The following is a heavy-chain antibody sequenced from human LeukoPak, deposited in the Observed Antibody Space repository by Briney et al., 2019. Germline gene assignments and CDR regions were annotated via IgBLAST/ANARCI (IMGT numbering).Heavy chain of an antibody. J-gene: IGHJ4*02. CDR3: ASGVYSGSYSADY. Sequence: SETLSLTCTVSGGSISSSSYYWGWIRQPPGKGLEWIGSIYYSGSTYYNPSLKSRVTISVDTSKNQFSLKLSSVTAADTAVYYCASGVYSGSYSADYWGQGTLVTVSS. V-gene: IGHV4-39*01. D-gene: IGHD1-26*01. CDR1: GGSISSSSYY. CDR2: IYYSGST.